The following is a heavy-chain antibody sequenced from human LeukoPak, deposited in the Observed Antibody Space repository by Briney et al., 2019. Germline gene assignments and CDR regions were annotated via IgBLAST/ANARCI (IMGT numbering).Heavy chain of an antibody. J-gene: IGHJ4*02. CDR3: ARSRSGFDY. CDR2: ITPIFGTA. Sequence: GASVKVSCKASGGTFRSNAISWVRQAPGQGLEWMGGITPIFGTANYAQKFQGRVTITAVESMSTAYMELRSLRSEDTAVYYCARSRSGFDYWGQGTLVTVSS. D-gene: IGHD3-10*01. CDR1: GGTFRSNA. V-gene: IGHV1-69*01.